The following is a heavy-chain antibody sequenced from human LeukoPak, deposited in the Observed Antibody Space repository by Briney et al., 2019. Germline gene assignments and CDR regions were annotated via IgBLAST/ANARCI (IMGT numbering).Heavy chain of an antibody. J-gene: IGHJ4*02. V-gene: IGHV3-7*04. CDR1: GFTFSGFW. CDR2: IKYDGSDN. Sequence: GGSLRLSCAASGFTFSGFWMSWVRQAPTKGLEWVAYIKYDGSDNRYVDSVKGRFTVSRDNANNSLYLQMNSLRAEDTAVYYCVRGGGSFDSWGQGTLVTVSS. D-gene: IGHD3-16*01. CDR3: VRGGGSFDS.